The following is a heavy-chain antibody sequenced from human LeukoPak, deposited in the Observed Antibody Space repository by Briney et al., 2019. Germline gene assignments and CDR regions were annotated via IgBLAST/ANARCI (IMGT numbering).Heavy chain of an antibody. CDR1: GYTFTSYD. CDR3: ARAIPFGYYLGGNYYERSSHGFDI. D-gene: IGHD2-15*01. V-gene: IGHV1-8*01. CDR2: MNPKSGNT. J-gene: IGHJ3*02. Sequence: ASVKVSCKASGYTFTSYDVNWVRQAAGQGLEWMGWMNPKSGNTGYAQKLRGRVTMTRDTSSNTAYMELSSLYSEDTAVYYCARAIPFGYYLGGNYYERSSHGFDIWGQGKVVTVSS.